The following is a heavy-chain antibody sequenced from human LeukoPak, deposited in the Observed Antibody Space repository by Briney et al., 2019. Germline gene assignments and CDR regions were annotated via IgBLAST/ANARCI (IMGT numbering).Heavy chain of an antibody. V-gene: IGHV3-23*01. CDR3: AKVVGASSYYFDY. J-gene: IGHJ4*02. CDR2: ISGSGGSI. D-gene: IGHD1-26*01. Sequence: PGGSLRLSCAASGFTFSSYAMSWVRQAPGKGLEWVSAISGSGGSIYYADSVKGRFTISRDNSKNTLYLQMNSLRAEDTAVYYCAKVVGASSYYFDYWGQGTLVTVSS. CDR1: GFTFSSYA.